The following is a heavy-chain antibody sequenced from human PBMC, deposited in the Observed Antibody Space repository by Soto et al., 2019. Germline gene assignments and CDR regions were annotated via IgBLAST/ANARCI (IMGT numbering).Heavy chain of an antibody. CDR1: GVSGGNLY. D-gene: IGHD3-3*01. Sequence: PSETLSLTSNVSGVSGGNLYWSLIRQPPGKGLESIGYIYNTGSTLYNTNYNPSLKSRVTISVDTSKNQFSLKLSSVTAADTAVYYCARTQGPPLFWSGYLYYFDYWGQGTLVTVSS. CDR3: ARTQGPPLFWSGYLYYFDY. CDR2: IYNTGST. J-gene: IGHJ4*02. V-gene: IGHV4-59*02.